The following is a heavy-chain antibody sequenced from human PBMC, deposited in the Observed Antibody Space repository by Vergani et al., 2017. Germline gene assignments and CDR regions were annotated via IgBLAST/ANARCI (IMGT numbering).Heavy chain of an antibody. D-gene: IGHD3-22*01. J-gene: IGHJ5*02. Sequence: QFQLVQSGAEVKKPGSSVKVSCKASGGTFSSYAISWVRQAPGQGLEWMGWINAGNGNTKYSQKFQGRVTITADESTSTAYMELSSLRSEDTAVYYCALYDSSGYFFDPWGQGTLVTVSS. CDR2: INAGNGNT. CDR1: GGTFSSYA. CDR3: ALYDSSGYFFDP. V-gene: IGHV1-69*11.